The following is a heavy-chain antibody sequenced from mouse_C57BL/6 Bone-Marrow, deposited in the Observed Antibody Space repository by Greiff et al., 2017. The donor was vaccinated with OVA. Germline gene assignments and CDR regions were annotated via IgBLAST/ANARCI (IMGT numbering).Heavy chain of an antibody. CDR2: IDPENGDT. V-gene: IGHV14-4*01. CDR3: ATPYYILFDY. D-gene: IGHD2-12*01. Sequence: EVQLQESGAELVRPGASVKLSCTASGFNIKDDYMHWVKQRPEQGLEWIGWIDPENGDTEYASKFQGKATITADTSSNTAYLQLSSLTSEDTAVDYSATPYYILFDYWGQGTTLTVSS. J-gene: IGHJ2*01. CDR1: GFNIKDDY.